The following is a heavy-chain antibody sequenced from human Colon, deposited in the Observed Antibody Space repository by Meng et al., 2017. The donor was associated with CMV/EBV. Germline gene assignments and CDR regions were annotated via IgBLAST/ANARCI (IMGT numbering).Heavy chain of an antibody. V-gene: IGHV4-31*03. CDR2: MYNSGTT. CDR1: GGTISSGGYY. CDR3: ARDPGSGPDS. Sequence: QVQLQESGPGLVKPSQTLSLTCTVSGGTISSGGYYWSWIRQYPGKGLEWIGYMYNSGTTYYNPSLKSRVAISGDASKNQFSLKVTSVTAADTAVYFCARDPGSGPDSWGQGTLVTVSS. J-gene: IGHJ4*02. D-gene: IGHD2-15*01.